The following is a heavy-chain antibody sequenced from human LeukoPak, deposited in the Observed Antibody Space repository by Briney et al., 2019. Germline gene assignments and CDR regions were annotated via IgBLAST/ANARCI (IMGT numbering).Heavy chain of an antibody. CDR3: ARGSMGGSGSYYKDYYYGMDV. CDR2: ILNGGST. CDR1: GGSISTYY. J-gene: IGHJ6*02. D-gene: IGHD3-10*01. Sequence: PSETLSLTCTASGGSISTYYWTWIRQPAGKGLQWIGRILNGGSTNYNPSLKSRLTMSVDTSKNQFSLKLSSVTAADTAVYYCARGSMGGSGSYYKDYYYGMDVWGQGTTVTVSS. V-gene: IGHV4-4*07.